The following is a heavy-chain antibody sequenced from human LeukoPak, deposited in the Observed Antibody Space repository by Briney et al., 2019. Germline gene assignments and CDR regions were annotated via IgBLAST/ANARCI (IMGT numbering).Heavy chain of an antibody. J-gene: IGHJ5*02. CDR3: ARDPRNVGLAP. Sequence: PGGSLRLSCVASGFSLSGYWMYWVRQAPGKGLMYISRNNVDGSTTNYADVVKGRFTMSRDNVKNTLYLQMNSLRVEDTAVYYCARDPRNVGLAPWGQGTLVTVSS. CDR1: GFSLSGYW. V-gene: IGHV3-74*01. CDR2: NNVDGSTT. D-gene: IGHD2-15*01.